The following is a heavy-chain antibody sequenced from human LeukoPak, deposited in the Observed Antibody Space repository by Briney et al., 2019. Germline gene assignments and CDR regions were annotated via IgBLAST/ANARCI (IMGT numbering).Heavy chain of an antibody. D-gene: IGHD6-13*01. Sequence: GGSLRLSCVASGFTFSTYGTSWVRQAPGKGLEWVSAISGSGGSTYYADSVKGRFTISRDNSKNTLYLQMNSLRAEDTAVYYCAKAAGYSSSWYSDYWGQGTLVTVSS. CDR3: AKAAGYSSSWYSDY. J-gene: IGHJ4*02. CDR1: GFTFSTYG. V-gene: IGHV3-23*01. CDR2: ISGSGGST.